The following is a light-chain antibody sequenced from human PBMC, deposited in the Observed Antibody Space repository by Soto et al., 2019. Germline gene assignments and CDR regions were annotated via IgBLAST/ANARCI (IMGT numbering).Light chain of an antibody. CDR2: GAS. V-gene: IGKV3-15*01. Sequence: EIVMTQSPATLSVSPGERATLSCRASQSLSANLAWYQQKPGQAPRLLIYGASIRATGIPARFSGSGSGTEFTLTICSLQSEDFAVYYCQQYNNWPWTFGQGTNVEIK. J-gene: IGKJ1*01. CDR3: QQYNNWPWT. CDR1: QSLSAN.